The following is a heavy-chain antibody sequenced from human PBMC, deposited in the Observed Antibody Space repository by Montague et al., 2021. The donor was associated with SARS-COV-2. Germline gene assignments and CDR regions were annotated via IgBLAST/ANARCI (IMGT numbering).Heavy chain of an antibody. CDR1: GGSISSSSYY. CDR3: ARKEYYYDSSGYGRMDWFDP. J-gene: IGHJ5*02. D-gene: IGHD3-22*01. CDR2: IYYSGST. V-gene: IGHV4-39*01. Sequence: SETLSLTCTVSGGSISSSSYYWGWIRQPPGKGLEWIGSIYYSGSTYYNPSLKSRVTISVDTSKNQFSLKLSSVTAADTSVYYCARKEYYYDSSGYGRMDWFDPWGQGTLVTVSS.